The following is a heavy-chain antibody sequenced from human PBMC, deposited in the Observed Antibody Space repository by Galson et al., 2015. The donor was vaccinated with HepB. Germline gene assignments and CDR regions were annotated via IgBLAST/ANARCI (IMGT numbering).Heavy chain of an antibody. CDR3: ARSEPPGVVVMFDYYYGMDV. D-gene: IGHD2-15*01. CDR2: IKQDGSEK. V-gene: IGHV3-7*03. J-gene: IGHJ6*02. CDR1: GFTFSSYW. Sequence: SLRLSCAASGFTFSSYWMSWVRQAPGKGLEWVANIKQDGSEKYYVDSVKGRFTISRDNAKNSLYLQMNSLRAEDTAVYYCARSEPPGVVVMFDYYYGMDVWGQGTLVTVSS.